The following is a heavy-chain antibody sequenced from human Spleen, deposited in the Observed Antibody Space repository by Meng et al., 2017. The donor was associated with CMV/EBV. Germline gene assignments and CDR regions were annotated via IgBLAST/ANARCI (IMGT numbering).Heavy chain of an antibody. CDR3: ATNTWSGYFTY. CDR1: RFTFSNYG. Sequence: GESLKISCAASRFTFSNYGMHWVRQAPGKGLEWVAVTSYDETKKYYTDSVKGRFTISRDNSKNTVYLQMGSLRTEDTAVYYCATNTWSGYFTYWGQGALVTVSS. J-gene: IGHJ4*02. V-gene: IGHV3-30*03. CDR2: TSYDETKK. D-gene: IGHD3-3*01.